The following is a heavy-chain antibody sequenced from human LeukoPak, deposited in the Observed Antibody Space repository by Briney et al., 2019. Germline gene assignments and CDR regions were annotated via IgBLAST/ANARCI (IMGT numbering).Heavy chain of an antibody. CDR1: GGSISSYY. V-gene: IGHV4-59*13. CDR3: ARSGYSYVIDAFDI. Sequence: PSETLSLTGTVSGGSISSYYWSWIRQPPGKGLEWIGYIYYSGSTNYNPSLKSRVTISVDTSKNQFSLKLSSVTAADTAVCYCARSGYSYVIDAFDIWGQGTMVTVSS. D-gene: IGHD5-18*01. CDR2: IYYSGST. J-gene: IGHJ3*02.